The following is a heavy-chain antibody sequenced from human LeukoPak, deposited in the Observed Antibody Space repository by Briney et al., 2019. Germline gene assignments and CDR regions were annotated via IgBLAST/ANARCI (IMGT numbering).Heavy chain of an antibody. Sequence: GGSLRLSCAASGFTFSSYGMPWVRQAPGKGLEWVAVISYDGSNKYYADSVKGRFTISRDNSKNTLYLQMNSLRAEDTAVYYCAKARIAAACNWFDPWGQGTLVTVSS. CDR2: ISYDGSNK. CDR1: GFTFSSYG. CDR3: AKARIAAACNWFDP. D-gene: IGHD6-13*01. V-gene: IGHV3-30*18. J-gene: IGHJ5*02.